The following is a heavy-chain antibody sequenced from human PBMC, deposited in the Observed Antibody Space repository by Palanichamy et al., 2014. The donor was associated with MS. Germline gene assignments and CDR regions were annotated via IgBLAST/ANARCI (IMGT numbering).Heavy chain of an antibody. CDR1: GGSISSSSYY. D-gene: IGHD6-19*01. CDR3: ARLGDSSGWMTQATSGGFDI. Sequence: QVQLQESGPGLVKPSETLSLTCTVSGGSISSSSYYWGWIRQPPGKGLEWIGTVYYSGNTYYNPSLKSRVTISADTSKNQFSLKLSSVTAADTTVCYCARLGDSSGWMTQATSGGFDIWGQGTMVTISS. CDR2: VYYSGNT. V-gene: IGHV4-39*01. J-gene: IGHJ3*02.